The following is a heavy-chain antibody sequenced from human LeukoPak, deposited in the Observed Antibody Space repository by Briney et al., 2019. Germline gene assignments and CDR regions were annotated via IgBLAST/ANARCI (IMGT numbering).Heavy chain of an antibody. V-gene: IGHV4-59*01. CDR2: YHCGNT. Sequence: SETLSLTCTVSGASISSYCWIWIRQTPAKGPEWIGYHCGNTDYNPSLKSRVSISVDTSKNQFSLKWNSISTADTDVYYCARGQGWLPDHWGQGSLVTVSS. D-gene: IGHD6-19*01. J-gene: IGHJ4*02. CDR1: GASISSYC. CDR3: ARGQGWLPDH.